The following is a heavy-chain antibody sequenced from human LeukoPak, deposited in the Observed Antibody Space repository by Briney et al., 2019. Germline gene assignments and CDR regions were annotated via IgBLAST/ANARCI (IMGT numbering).Heavy chain of an antibody. CDR3: AKDPSNLGPIDY. Sequence: GGSLRLSCAASGFTFSSHGMHWVRRAPGKGLGWVAVISYDGSLKYYADSVKGRFTISRDNSKNTLYLQMNSLRAEDTAVYFCAKDPSNLGPIDYWGQGTLVTVSS. V-gene: IGHV3-30*18. J-gene: IGHJ4*02. CDR2: ISYDGSLK. D-gene: IGHD7-27*01. CDR1: GFTFSSHG.